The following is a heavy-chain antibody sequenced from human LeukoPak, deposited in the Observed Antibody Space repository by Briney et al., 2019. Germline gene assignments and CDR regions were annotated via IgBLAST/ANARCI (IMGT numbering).Heavy chain of an antibody. Sequence: SETLSLTCAVYGGSFSGYYWSWIRQPPGKGLEWIGEINHSGSTNYNPSLKSRVTISVDTSKNQFSLKLSSVTAADTAVYYCARSITIFGVVISGEGFDPWGQGTLVTVSS. CDR1: GGSFSGYY. D-gene: IGHD3-3*01. CDR3: ARSITIFGVVISGEGFDP. CDR2: INHSGST. J-gene: IGHJ5*02. V-gene: IGHV4-34*01.